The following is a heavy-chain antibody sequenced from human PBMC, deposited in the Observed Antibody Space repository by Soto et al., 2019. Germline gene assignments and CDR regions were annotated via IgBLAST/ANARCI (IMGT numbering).Heavy chain of an antibody. Sequence: PGGSLRLSCAASGFTFSSYAMSWGRQAPGKGLEWVSAISGSGVSTYYADSVKGRFTISRDNSKNTLYLQMNRLRAEDTAVYYCAKDGSQYYYGSGSYPTPDYFDYWGPGTLVTVSS. D-gene: IGHD3-10*01. CDR1: GFTFSSYA. CDR3: AKDGSQYYYGSGSYPTPDYFDY. CDR2: ISGSGVST. V-gene: IGHV3-23*01. J-gene: IGHJ4*02.